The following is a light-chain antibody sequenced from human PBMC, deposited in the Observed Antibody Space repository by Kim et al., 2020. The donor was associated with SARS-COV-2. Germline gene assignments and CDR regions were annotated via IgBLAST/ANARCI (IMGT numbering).Light chain of an antibody. J-gene: IGKJ3*01. CDR1: QSVSNY. CDR3: QQRSHWPPFT. Sequence: EIVLTQSPATLSLSPGERATLSCRASQSVSNYLAWYQQKPGQAPRLLIYDASNRATGIPARFSGSGSGTDFTLTISSLEPEDSAVYYCQQRSHWPPFTFGPGTKVDIK. V-gene: IGKV3-11*01. CDR2: DAS.